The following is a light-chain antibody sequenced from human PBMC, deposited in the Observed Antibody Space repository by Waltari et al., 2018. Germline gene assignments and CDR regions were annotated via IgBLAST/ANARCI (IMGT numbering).Light chain of an antibody. V-gene: IGKV3-20*01. J-gene: IGKJ2*01. CDR3: QQYGSSPYT. CDR2: GAS. CDR1: QGVSSDS. Sequence: EIVLTQSPDTLSLSPGERATLSCRASQGVSSDSLAWYQQKHGQAPRLLIYGASSRATGIPDRFSGSGSGTDFTLTVSRLEPEDFAVYYCQQYGSSPYTFGQGTKVDIK.